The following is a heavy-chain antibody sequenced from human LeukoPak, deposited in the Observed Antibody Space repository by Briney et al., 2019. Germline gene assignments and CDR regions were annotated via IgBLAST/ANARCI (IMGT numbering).Heavy chain of an antibody. Sequence: GGSLRLSCAASGFTFRTYWMQWVRQAPVKGLVWVSRINGDGTITNYADSVKGRFTISRDNSKNTLYPQMNSLRAEDTAVYYCARASRAVTRNYYNGMDVWGQGTTVTVSS. J-gene: IGHJ6*02. V-gene: IGHV3-74*01. D-gene: IGHD4-17*01. CDR1: GFTFRTYW. CDR2: INGDGTIT. CDR3: ARASRAVTRNYYNGMDV.